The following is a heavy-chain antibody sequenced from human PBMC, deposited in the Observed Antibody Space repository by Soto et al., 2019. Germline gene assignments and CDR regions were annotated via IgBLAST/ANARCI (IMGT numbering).Heavy chain of an antibody. D-gene: IGHD3-22*01. CDR2: ISGSGGST. CDR1: GFTFSSYA. J-gene: IGHJ4*02. CDR3: AITYYYDSSGYYQRSYSEY. Sequence: VRSLRLACASSGFTFSSYAMSWVRHSPGKGLEWVSAISGSGGSTYYADSVKGRFTISRDNSKNTLYLQMNSLRAEDTAVYYCAITYYYDSSGYYQRSYSEYWGQGTVVTGSS. V-gene: IGHV3-23*01.